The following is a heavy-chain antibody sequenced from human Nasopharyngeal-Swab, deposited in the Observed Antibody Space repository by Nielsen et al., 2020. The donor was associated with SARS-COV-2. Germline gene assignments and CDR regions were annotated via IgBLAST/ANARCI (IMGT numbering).Heavy chain of an antibody. CDR3: ARDLTTTATTTYYYYGMDV. CDR1: GYTFTSYY. V-gene: IGHV1-46*01. Sequence: ASVKVSCKASGYTFTSYYMHWVRQAPGQGLEWMGIINPSGGSTSYAQKFQGRVTMTRDTSTSTVYMELSSLRSEDTAVYYCARDLTTTATTTYYYYGMDVWGQGTTVTVSS. CDR2: INPSGGST. D-gene: IGHD4-11*01. J-gene: IGHJ6*02.